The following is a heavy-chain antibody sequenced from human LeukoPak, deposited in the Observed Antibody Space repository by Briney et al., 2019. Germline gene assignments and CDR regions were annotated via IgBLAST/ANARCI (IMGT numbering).Heavy chain of an antibody. J-gene: IGHJ4*02. V-gene: IGHV3-15*01. Sequence: GGSLRLSCATSGFTFSNAWMSWVRQAPGKGLEWVGRIKSKTDGGTTEYAAPVKGRFTISSDDSKNTVYLQMNSLKIDDTAVYYCTTVPPWVTTGYFNYWGQGTLVTVSS. D-gene: IGHD4-17*01. CDR3: TTVPPWVTTGYFNY. CDR2: IKSKTDGGTT. CDR1: GFTFSNAW.